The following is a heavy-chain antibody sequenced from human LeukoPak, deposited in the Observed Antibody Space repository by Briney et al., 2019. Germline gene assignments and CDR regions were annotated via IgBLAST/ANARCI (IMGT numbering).Heavy chain of an antibody. D-gene: IGHD2-2*01. V-gene: IGHV4-38-2*01. Sequence: SETMSLTCAVSGYPINSAYYWVWVRQPPGKGLEWIGSLYHPDSTYYNPSLESRVTMSVDTSRNQFSLKLSFVTAADTAVYYCARQYDSYFYYYLDLWGTGTTVTVSS. J-gene: IGHJ6*03. CDR2: LYHPDST. CDR3: ARQYDSYFYYYLDL. CDR1: GYPINSAYY.